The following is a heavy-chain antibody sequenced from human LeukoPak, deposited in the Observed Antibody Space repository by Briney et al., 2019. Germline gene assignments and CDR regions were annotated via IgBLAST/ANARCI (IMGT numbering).Heavy chain of an antibody. D-gene: IGHD3-3*01. CDR3: AAEPLYYDFWSEHRRFDP. CDR2: IVVGSGNK. Sequence: SVKVSCKASGFTFTSSAMQWVRQARGQRLEWIGWIVVGSGNKNYAQKFQERVTITRDMSTSTAYMELSSLRSEDTAVYYSAAEPLYYDFWSEHRRFDPWGQGTLVTVSS. CDR1: GFTFTSSA. V-gene: IGHV1-58*02. J-gene: IGHJ5*02.